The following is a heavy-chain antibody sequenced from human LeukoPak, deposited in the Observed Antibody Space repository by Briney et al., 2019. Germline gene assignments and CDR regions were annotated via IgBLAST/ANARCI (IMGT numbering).Heavy chain of an antibody. J-gene: IGHJ4*02. CDR1: GFTFSSYG. CDR2: IWYDGSNR. D-gene: IGHD6-13*01. CDR3: ARDFTYSSSWKGNFDY. V-gene: IGHV3-33*08. Sequence: PGRSLRLSCAASGFTFSSYGMHWVRQAPGKGLEWVAVIWYDGSNRYYADSVKGRFTISRDNSKNTLYLQMNSLRAEDTAVYYCARDFTYSSSWKGNFDYWGQGTLVTVSS.